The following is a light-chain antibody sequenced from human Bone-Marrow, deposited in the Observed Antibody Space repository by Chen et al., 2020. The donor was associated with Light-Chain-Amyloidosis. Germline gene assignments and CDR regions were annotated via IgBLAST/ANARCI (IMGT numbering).Light chain of an antibody. J-gene: IGLJ2*01. CDR2: RDT. CDR3: QSADSSGTYEVI. Sequence: SYELTQPPSVSVSPGQTARITCSGDDLPTKYAYWYQQKPGQAPVLVIHRDTERPSGISERFSGSSSETTATLTISGVQAEDEADYQCQSADSSGTYEVIFGGGTKLTVL. V-gene: IGLV3-25*03. CDR1: DLPTKY.